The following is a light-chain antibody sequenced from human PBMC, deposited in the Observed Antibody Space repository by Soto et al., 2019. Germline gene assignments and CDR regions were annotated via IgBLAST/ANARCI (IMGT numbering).Light chain of an antibody. CDR2: VAS. CDR1: QIVAYSH. J-gene: IGKJ1*01. V-gene: IGKV3-20*01. CDR3: HQYSSSPLT. Sequence: ENVSTQTPDTLSLSLGETATLSCRASQIVAYSHLAWYQQKPGQAPRLLISVASSRAIGIPDRFSGSGSGTDFTLTISELAPEDSEMYYCHQYSSSPLTFGQGTKVEI.